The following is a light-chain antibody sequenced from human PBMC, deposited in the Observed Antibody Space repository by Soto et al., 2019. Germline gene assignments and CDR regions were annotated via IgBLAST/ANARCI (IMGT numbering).Light chain of an antibody. CDR3: QQYNNWPRT. CDR1: QSVSSN. Sequence: EIVLTQSPATLSLSPGERATLSCRASQSVSSNLAWYQQKPGQASRLLIYGASTRATGIPARFSGSGSGTEFTLTISSLQSEDFAVYYCQQYNNWPRTFSQGTKVDI. CDR2: GAS. J-gene: IGKJ1*01. V-gene: IGKV3-15*01.